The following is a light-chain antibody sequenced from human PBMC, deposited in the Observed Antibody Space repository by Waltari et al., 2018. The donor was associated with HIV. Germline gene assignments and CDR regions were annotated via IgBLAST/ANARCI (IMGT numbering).Light chain of an antibody. V-gene: IGLV2-23*01. J-gene: IGLJ1*01. Sequence: QSALTQPASVSGSPGQSITISCTGTSSDVGSYNLVSWYQQHPGKAPKLMIYEGSKRPSGVSNGFSGSKSGNTASLTISGLQAEDEADYYCCSYAGSIYVFGTGTKVTVL. CDR2: EGS. CDR3: CSYAGSIYV. CDR1: SSDVGSYNL.